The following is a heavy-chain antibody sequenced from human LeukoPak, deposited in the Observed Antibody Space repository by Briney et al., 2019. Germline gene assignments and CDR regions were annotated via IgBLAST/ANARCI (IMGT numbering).Heavy chain of an antibody. V-gene: IGHV5-51*01. CDR2: IYPGDSDT. Sequence: GESLKISCKGSGYSFTNYWIGWVRQMPGKGLEWMGVIYPGDSDTRYSPSFQGQVTISADKSISTAYLHWSSLKASDSAMYYCARFPTTGDDAFDIWGQGTMVTVSS. J-gene: IGHJ3*02. CDR3: ARFPTTGDDAFDI. D-gene: IGHD3-10*01. CDR1: GYSFTNYW.